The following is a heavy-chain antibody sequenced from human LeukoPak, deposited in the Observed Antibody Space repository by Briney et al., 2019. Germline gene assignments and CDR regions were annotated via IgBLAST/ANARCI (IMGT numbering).Heavy chain of an antibody. CDR3: ARGAASVVRGDVHFDS. Sequence: SETLSLTCTVSGDSFRTFYWSWLRQPPGKGLEWIGFVFHTGSTNYTPSLKSRITMSVESSKNQFSLNVTSVTAADTAVYCARGAASVVRGDVHFDSWGQGTLVTVSS. D-gene: IGHD3-10*01. CDR1: GDSFRTFY. V-gene: IGHV4-59*01. CDR2: VFHTGST. J-gene: IGHJ4*02.